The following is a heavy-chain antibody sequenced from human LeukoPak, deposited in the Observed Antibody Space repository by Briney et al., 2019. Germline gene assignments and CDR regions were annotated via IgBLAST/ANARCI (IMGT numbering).Heavy chain of an antibody. Sequence: PGASVKVSCKASGYTFTGYYMHWVRQAPGQGLEWMGWINPNSGGTNYAQKFQGRVTMTRDTSISTAYMELSRLRSDDTAVYYCARDADGYYDSSGYFDYWGQGTLVTVSS. CDR1: GYTFTGYY. J-gene: IGHJ4*02. V-gene: IGHV1-2*02. CDR3: ARDADGYYDSSGYFDY. D-gene: IGHD3-22*01. CDR2: INPNSGGT.